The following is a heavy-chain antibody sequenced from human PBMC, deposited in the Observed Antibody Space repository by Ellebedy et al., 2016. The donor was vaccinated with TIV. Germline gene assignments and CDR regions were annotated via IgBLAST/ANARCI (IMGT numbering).Heavy chain of an antibody. D-gene: IGHD4-17*01. CDR1: GFTFSSYS. Sequence: GGSLRLSCAASGFTFSSYSMNWVRQAPGKGLEWVSYISSSSSTIYYADSVKGRFTISRDNAKNSLYLQMNSLRAEDTALYYCAKRFPGRATVTTTGYWGQGTLVTVSS. CDR3: AKRFPGRATVTTTGY. V-gene: IGHV3-48*01. CDR2: ISSSSSTI. J-gene: IGHJ4*02.